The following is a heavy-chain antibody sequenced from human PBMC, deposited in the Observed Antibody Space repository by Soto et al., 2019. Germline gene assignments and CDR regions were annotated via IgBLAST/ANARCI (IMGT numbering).Heavy chain of an antibody. D-gene: IGHD2-2*01. CDR1: GFTFSGSA. CDR2: IRSKANSYAT. V-gene: IGHV3-73*01. CDR3: TVTTSGGSL. Sequence: EVQLVESGGGLVQPGGSPKLSCAASGFTFSGSAMHWVRQASGKGLEWVGRIRSKANSYATAYAASVKGRFTISRDDSKNTAYLQMNSLKTEDTAVYYCTVTTSGGSLWGQGTLVTVSS. J-gene: IGHJ4*02.